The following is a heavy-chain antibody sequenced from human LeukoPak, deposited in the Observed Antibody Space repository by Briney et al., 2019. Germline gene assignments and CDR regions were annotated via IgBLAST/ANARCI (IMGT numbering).Heavy chain of an antibody. J-gene: IGHJ4*02. CDR1: GFTFSIYA. CDR2: IRSNGGST. D-gene: IGHD6-13*01. Sequence: PGGSLRLSCAASGFTFSIYAMHWVRQAPGKGLEYDSAIRSNGGSTYYANSVKGKFTISRDDSKNTVDLQTGSLRAEDMAVYYCARQATRIAAAGTSIDYWGQGTLVTVSS. CDR3: ARQATRIAAAGTSIDY. V-gene: IGHV3-64*01.